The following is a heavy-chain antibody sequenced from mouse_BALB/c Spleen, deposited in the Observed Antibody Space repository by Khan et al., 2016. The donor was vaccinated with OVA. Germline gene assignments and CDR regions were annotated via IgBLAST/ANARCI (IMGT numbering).Heavy chain of an antibody. CDR1: GFSLTTYG. CDR3: AKSYGYDEGLAY. D-gene: IGHD2-2*01. Sequence: QVQLKESGPGLVQPSQSLSITCTVSGFSLTTYGVHWVRQSPGKGLEWLGVIWSGGSTDYNAAFISRLSISKDNSKSQVFFKMNSLQANDTAIYYCAKSYGYDEGLAYWGQGTLVTVSA. J-gene: IGHJ3*01. CDR2: IWSGGST. V-gene: IGHV2-2*02.